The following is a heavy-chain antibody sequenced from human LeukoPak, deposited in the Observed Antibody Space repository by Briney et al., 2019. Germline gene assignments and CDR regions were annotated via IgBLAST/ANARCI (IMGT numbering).Heavy chain of an antibody. CDR3: ARSSITIFGVVIPLDY. CDR1: GFTFSSYS. D-gene: IGHD3-3*01. Sequence: GGSLRLSCAASGFTFSSYSTNWVRQAPGKGLEWVSSISSSSSYIYYADSVKGRFTISRDNAKNSLYLQMNSLRAEDTAVYYCARSSITIFGVVIPLDYWGQGTLVTVSS. CDR2: ISSSSSYI. J-gene: IGHJ4*02. V-gene: IGHV3-21*01.